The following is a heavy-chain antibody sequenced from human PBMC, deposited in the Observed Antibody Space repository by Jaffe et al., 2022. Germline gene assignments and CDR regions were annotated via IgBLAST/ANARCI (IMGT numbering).Heavy chain of an antibody. CDR3: AREPVTNYDILTGYHDAFDI. CDR2: ISSSSSYI. Sequence: EVQLVESGGGLVKPGGSLRLSCAASGFTFSSYSMNWVRQAPGKGLEWVSSISSSSSYIYYADSVKGRFTISRDNAKNSLYLQMNSLRAEDTAVYYCAREPVTNYDILTGYHDAFDIWGQGTMVTVSS. D-gene: IGHD3-9*01. CDR1: GFTFSSYS. V-gene: IGHV3-21*01. J-gene: IGHJ3*02.